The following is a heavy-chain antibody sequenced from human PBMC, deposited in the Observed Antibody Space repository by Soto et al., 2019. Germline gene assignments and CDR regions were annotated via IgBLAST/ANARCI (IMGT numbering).Heavy chain of an antibody. CDR3: ARGGTALRLGELSP. D-gene: IGHD3-16*02. Sequence: LRLSCAASGFTFSSYWMSWVRQAPGKGLEWVANIKQDGSEKYYVDSVKGRFTISRDNAKNSLYLQMNSLRAEDTAVYYCARGGTALRLGELSPWGQGTLVTVS. CDR1: GFTFSSYW. V-gene: IGHV3-7*03. J-gene: IGHJ5*02. CDR2: IKQDGSEK.